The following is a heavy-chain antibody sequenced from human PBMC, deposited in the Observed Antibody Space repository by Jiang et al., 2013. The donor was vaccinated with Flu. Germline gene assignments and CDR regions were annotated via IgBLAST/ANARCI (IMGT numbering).Heavy chain of an antibody. J-gene: IGHJ6*02. CDR3: ARLRITMVRGSYYYYGMDV. Sequence: SGYSFTSYWISWVRQMPGKGLEWMGRIDPSDSYTNYSPSFQGHVTISADKSISTAYLQWSSLKASDTAMYYCARLRITMVRGSYYYYGMDVWGQGTTVTVSS. CDR1: GYSFTSYW. D-gene: IGHD3-10*01. CDR2: IDPSDSYT. V-gene: IGHV5-10-1*01.